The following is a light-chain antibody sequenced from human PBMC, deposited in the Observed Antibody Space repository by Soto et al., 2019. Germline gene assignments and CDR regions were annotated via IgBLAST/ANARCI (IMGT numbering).Light chain of an antibody. Sequence: EIVMTQSTATLSVSPGERATLSCRASQSLNNNLAWYQQKPGQAPRLLIYFASTRATGIPARFSGSGSGTDFSLTISSLQSEDFAVYYCQQYSAWPLTFGGGTKVETK. J-gene: IGKJ4*01. CDR1: QSLNNN. CDR2: FAS. V-gene: IGKV3-15*01. CDR3: QQYSAWPLT.